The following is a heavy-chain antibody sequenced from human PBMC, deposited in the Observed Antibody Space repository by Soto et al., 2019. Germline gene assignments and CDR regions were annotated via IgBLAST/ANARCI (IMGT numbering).Heavy chain of an antibody. CDR3: AKPIAAAGYYGMDV. CDR2: ISFDGRNT. V-gene: IGHV3-30*18. Sequence: PGGSLRLSCAASGFTFSHYDMHWVRQAPGKGLEWVAVISFDGRNTYYGDSVKGRFTISRDKSKNKLYLQMNSLRVEDTAVYYCAKPIAAAGYYGMDVWGQGTTVTVSS. J-gene: IGHJ6*02. CDR1: GFTFSHYD. D-gene: IGHD6-13*01.